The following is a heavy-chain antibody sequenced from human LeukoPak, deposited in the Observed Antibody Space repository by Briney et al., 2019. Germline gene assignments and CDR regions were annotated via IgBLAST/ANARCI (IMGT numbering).Heavy chain of an antibody. Sequence: ASVKVSCKASGYTFTGCYMHWVRQAPGQGLEWMGWINPNSGGTNYAQKFQGRVTMTRDTSISTAYMELSGLRSDDTAVYYCARGGNDYGDPAVDYWGQGTLVTVSS. V-gene: IGHV1-2*02. CDR1: GYTFTGCY. CDR3: ARGGNDYGDPAVDY. D-gene: IGHD4-17*01. J-gene: IGHJ4*02. CDR2: INPNSGGT.